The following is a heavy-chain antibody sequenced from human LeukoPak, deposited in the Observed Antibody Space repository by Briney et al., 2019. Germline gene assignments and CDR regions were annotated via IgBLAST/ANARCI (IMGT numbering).Heavy chain of an antibody. CDR1: GFTFSRYW. D-gene: IGHD3-22*01. CDR3: AKDLRGPESSGYYYGDAFDI. V-gene: IGHV3-74*01. CDR2: INSDGSRT. J-gene: IGHJ3*02. Sequence: GGSLRLSCEASGFTFSRYWMHWVRQAPGKGLVWVSRINSDGSRTTYADSVKGRFTISRDNSKNTLYLQMNSLRAEDTAVYYCAKDLRGPESSGYYYGDAFDIWGQGTMVTVSS.